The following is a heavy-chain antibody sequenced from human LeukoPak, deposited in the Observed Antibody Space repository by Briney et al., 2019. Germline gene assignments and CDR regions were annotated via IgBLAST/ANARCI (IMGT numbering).Heavy chain of an antibody. D-gene: IGHD6-19*01. V-gene: IGHV4-4*08. CDR1: GGSVSSK. CDR3: ARRAVAGTSFEDF. J-gene: IGHJ4*02. Sequence: SETLSLTCTVSGGSVSSKIRQPPGKGLEWIGYIYNRGGTYYNPSLKSRVTISVDTSKNQFSLKLSSVTAADTAVYYCARRAVAGTSFEDFWGQGTLVTVSS. CDR2: IYNRGGT.